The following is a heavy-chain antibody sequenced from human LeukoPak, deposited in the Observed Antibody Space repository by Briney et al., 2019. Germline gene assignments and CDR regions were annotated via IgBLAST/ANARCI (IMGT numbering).Heavy chain of an antibody. CDR1: GFSFSSYN. CDR3: TTIHH. J-gene: IGHJ4*01. V-gene: IGHV3-30*04. Sequence: GGSLRLSCAASGFSFSSYNTDWVRQAPGKGLEWVAAISFDGAHQDYTDSVKGRLTISRDNSNNTLSLQMSSLRPEDTAVYYCTTIHHWGQGARVTVSS. CDR2: ISFDGAHQ.